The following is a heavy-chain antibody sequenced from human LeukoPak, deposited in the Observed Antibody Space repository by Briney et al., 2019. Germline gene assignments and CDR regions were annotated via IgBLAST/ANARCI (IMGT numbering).Heavy chain of an antibody. J-gene: IGHJ4*02. CDR2: IRYDGSNK. V-gene: IGHV3-30*02. CDR3: ARTSGYDPTNFDY. CDR1: GFTFSSYG. D-gene: IGHD5-12*01. Sequence: GGSLRLSCAASGFTFSSYGMHWVRQAPGKGLEWVAFIRYDGSNKYYADSVMGRFTISRDNSKNTLYLQMNSLRAEDTAVYYCARTSGYDPTNFDYWGQGTLVTVSS.